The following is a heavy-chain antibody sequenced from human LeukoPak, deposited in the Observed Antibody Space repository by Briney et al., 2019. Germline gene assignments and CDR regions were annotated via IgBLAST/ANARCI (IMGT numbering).Heavy chain of an antibody. CDR3: ARSPAYYDSSGYRYYFDY. J-gene: IGHJ4*02. Sequence: PGGSLRLSCAASGFTFSSYGMTWVRQAPGKGLEWVSYISSSSSTIYYADSVKGRFTISRDNAKNSLYLQLNSLRAEDTAVYYCARSPAYYDSSGYRYYFDYWGQGTLVTVSS. D-gene: IGHD3-22*01. V-gene: IGHV3-48*01. CDR1: GFTFSSYG. CDR2: ISSSSSTI.